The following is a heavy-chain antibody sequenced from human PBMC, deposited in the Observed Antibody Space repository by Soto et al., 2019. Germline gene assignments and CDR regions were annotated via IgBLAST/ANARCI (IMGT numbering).Heavy chain of an antibody. J-gene: IGHJ3*02. D-gene: IGHD1-1*01. Sequence: PGGSLGLSCAASGFTFSSYGMHWVRQAPGKGLEWVAVISYDGSNKYYADSVKGRFTISRDNSKNTLYLQMNSLRAEDTAVYYCAKDTTEDAFDIWGQGTMVTVSS. CDR2: ISYDGSNK. CDR1: GFTFSSYG. CDR3: AKDTTEDAFDI. V-gene: IGHV3-30*18.